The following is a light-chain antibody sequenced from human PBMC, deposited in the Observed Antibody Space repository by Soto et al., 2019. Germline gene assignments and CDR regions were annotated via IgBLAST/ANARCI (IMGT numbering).Light chain of an antibody. CDR2: DVS. CDR3: SSYTSSSTLSYV. Sequence: QSALTQPASVSGSPGQSITMSCTGTSSDVGGYNYVSWYQQHPGKAPKLMIYDVSNRPSGVSNRFSGSKSGNTASLTISGLQAEDEADYYCSSYTSSSTLSYVFGTGTKVTVL. CDR1: SSDVGGYNY. J-gene: IGLJ1*01. V-gene: IGLV2-14*01.